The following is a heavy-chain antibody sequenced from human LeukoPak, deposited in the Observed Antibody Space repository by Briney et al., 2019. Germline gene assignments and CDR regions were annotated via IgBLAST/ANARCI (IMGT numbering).Heavy chain of an antibody. J-gene: IGHJ4*02. CDR3: ARAVDVADY. Sequence: KPGGSLRLSCAASGFTFSSYSMNWVRQAPGKGLDWVANIKEDESAKFYADSVRGRFTISRDNAKNSVYLEMNNLRVEDTAVYYCARAVDVADYWGRGTLVTVSS. V-gene: IGHV3-7*01. D-gene: IGHD3-16*01. CDR2: IKEDESAK. CDR1: GFTFSSYS.